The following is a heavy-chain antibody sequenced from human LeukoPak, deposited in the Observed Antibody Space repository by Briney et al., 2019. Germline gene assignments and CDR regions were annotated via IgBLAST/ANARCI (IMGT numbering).Heavy chain of an antibody. J-gene: IGHJ4*02. V-gene: IGHV1-24*01. D-gene: IGHD3-3*01. Sequence: ASVKVSCKVSGYTLTELSMHWVRQAPGKGLEWMGGFDPEDGEKIYAQKFQGRVTMTEDTSTDTAYMELSSLRSEDTAVYYCATVQGDFWSGYSFDYWGQGTLVTVSS. CDR3: ATVQGDFWSGYSFDY. CDR1: GYTLTELS. CDR2: FDPEDGEK.